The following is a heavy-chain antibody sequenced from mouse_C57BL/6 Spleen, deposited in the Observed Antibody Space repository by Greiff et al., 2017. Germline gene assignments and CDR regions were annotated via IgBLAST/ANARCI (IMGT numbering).Heavy chain of an antibody. Sequence: VHVKQSVAELVRPGASVKLSCTASGFNIKNTYMHWVKQRPEQGLEWIGRIDPANGNTTYAPKFQGKATITADTSSNTAYLQLSSLTSEDTAIYYCASLYDYYAMDYWGQGTSVTVSS. CDR2: IDPANGNT. V-gene: IGHV14-3*01. J-gene: IGHJ4*01. CDR1: GFNIKNTY. D-gene: IGHD2-3*01. CDR3: ASLYDYYAMDY.